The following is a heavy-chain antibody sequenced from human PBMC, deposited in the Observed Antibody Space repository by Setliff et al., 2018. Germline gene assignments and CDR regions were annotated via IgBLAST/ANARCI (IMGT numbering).Heavy chain of an antibody. Sequence: PSETLSLTCTVSGDSISSGSYYWTWIRQPAGKGLEWIGHFHTGGSTNYNRSLRSRVSISVDTSKNQFSLKPSSVTAADTATYYCARAGPTVTFFRVLVISWWDPWGQGSLVTVS. V-gene: IGHV4-61*09. CDR3: ARAGPTVTFFRVLVISWWDP. J-gene: IGHJ5*02. CDR1: GDSISSGSYY. D-gene: IGHD3-3*01. CDR2: FHTGGST.